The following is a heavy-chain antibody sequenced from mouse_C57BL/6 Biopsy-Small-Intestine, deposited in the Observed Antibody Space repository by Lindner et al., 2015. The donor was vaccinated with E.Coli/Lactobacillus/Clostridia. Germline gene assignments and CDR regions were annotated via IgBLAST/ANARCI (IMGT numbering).Heavy chain of an antibody. CDR1: GYTFTNYW. V-gene: IGHV1-63*01. CDR3: ARGWDGYAMDY. D-gene: IGHD4-1*01. Sequence: VQLQESGAELVRPGTSVKMSCKASGYTFTNYWIGWAKQRPGHGLEWIGDIYPGGGYTNYIEKFKGKATLTADKSSSTAYMQFSSLTSEDSAIYYCARGWDGYAMDYWGQGTSVTVSS. J-gene: IGHJ4*01. CDR2: IYPGGGYT.